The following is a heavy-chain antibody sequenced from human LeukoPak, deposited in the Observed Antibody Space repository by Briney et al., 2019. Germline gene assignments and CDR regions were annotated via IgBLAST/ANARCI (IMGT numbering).Heavy chain of an antibody. D-gene: IGHD3-10*01. CDR2: VYPTGNT. J-gene: IGHJ3*02. Sequence: SETLSLTCTVSGGSLSNYYWSWIRQPPGKGLEWIGYVYPTGNTNYNPSLKSRVTISVDTSKNQFSLKLSSVTAADTAMYYCARNYYGTGWAFDIWGQGTMVTVS. CDR1: GGSLSNYY. CDR3: ARNYYGTGWAFDI. V-gene: IGHV4-59*01.